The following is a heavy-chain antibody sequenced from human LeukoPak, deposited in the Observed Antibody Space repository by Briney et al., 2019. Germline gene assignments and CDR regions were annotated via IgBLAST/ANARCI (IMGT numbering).Heavy chain of an antibody. CDR1: GLPFSSCW. Sequence: GVSLRLSCAPSGLPFSSCWMHWARQAPGEGLVWVSRINSGGSSTSYAVSVKARFTIYRDNAKNTLYLQMNSLRAEDTAVYYCARVTDDFWSGYYLSGRSLDYWGQGTLVTVSS. V-gene: IGHV3-74*01. CDR2: INSGGSST. CDR3: ARVTDDFWSGYYLSGRSLDY. D-gene: IGHD3-3*01. J-gene: IGHJ4*02.